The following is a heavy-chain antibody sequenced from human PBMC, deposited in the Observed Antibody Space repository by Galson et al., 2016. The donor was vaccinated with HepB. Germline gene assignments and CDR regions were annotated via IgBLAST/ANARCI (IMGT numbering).Heavy chain of an antibody. V-gene: IGHV3-30*03. CDR2: ISYDGSNK. D-gene: IGHD3-10*01. J-gene: IGHJ4*02. Sequence: SLRLSCAASGFTFSSYGMHWVRQAPGKGLEWVAVISYDGSNKYYAHAVTGRFTISRDNSKNTLYLQMNSLRVEDTAMYYCARDGYYYGSGSYGAATYWGQGTPVTVSS. CDR1: GFTFSSYG. CDR3: ARDGYYYGSGSYGAATY.